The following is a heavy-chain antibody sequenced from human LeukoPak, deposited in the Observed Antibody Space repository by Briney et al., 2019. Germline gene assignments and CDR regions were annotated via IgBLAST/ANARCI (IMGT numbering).Heavy chain of an antibody. V-gene: IGHV3-23*01. Sequence: GGSLRLSCAASRFTFSTNWMGWVRQAPGKGLEWVSAISGSGGSTYYADSVKGRFTISRDNSKNTLYLQMNSLKPEDTAMYYCARERGEGRTRNFDYWGQGTLVTVSS. CDR2: ISGSGGST. CDR1: RFTFSTNW. CDR3: ARERGEGRTRNFDY. J-gene: IGHJ4*02. D-gene: IGHD3-16*01.